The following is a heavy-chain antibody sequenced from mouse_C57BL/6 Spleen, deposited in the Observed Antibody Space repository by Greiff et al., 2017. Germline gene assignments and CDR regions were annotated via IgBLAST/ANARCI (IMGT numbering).Heavy chain of an antibody. V-gene: IGHV1-54*01. J-gene: IGHJ1*03. CDR2: INPGSGGT. CDR1: GYAFTNYL. D-gene: IGHD2-3*01. CDR3: ARRGDGYFWYFDV. Sequence: VQLQQSGAELVRPGTSVKVSCKASGYAFTNYLIEWVKQRPGQGLEWIGVINPGSGGTNYNEKFKGKATLTADKSSSTAYMQLSSLTSEDSAVYFCARRGDGYFWYFDVWGTGTTVTVSS.